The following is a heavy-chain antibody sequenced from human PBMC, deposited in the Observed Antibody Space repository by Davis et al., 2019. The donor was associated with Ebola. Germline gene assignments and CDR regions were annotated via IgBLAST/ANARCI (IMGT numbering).Heavy chain of an antibody. Sequence: GESLKISCAASGFTFRSQDMSWVRQAPGKGLEWVSVINYSGGTTYYADSVKGRFTISRDNSKNTLFLQMNSLRAEDTAVYYCAKVRDDYWGQGTLVTVSS. V-gene: IGHV3-23*01. CDR3: AKVRDDY. CDR2: INYSGGTT. CDR1: GFTFRSQD. J-gene: IGHJ4*02.